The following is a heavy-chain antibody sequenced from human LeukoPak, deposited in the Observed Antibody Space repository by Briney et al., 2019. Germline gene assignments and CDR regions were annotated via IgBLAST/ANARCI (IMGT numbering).Heavy chain of an antibody. D-gene: IGHD3-22*01. CDR2: IYYSGST. CDR1: GGSISSSSYY. V-gene: IGHV4-39*07. J-gene: IGHJ3*02. Sequence: SETLSLTCTVSGGSISSSSYYWGWIRQPPGKGLEWIGGIYYSGSTYYNPSLKSRVTISVDTSKNQFSLKLSSVTAADTAVYYCARTPPPSDSSGYYSDAFDIWGQGTMVTVSS. CDR3: ARTPPPSDSSGYYSDAFDI.